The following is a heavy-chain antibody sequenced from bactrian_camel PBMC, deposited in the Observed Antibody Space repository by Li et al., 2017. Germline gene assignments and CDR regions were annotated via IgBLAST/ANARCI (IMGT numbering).Heavy chain of an antibody. J-gene: IGHJ4*01. Sequence: HVQLVESGGGSVQAGGSLRLSCASSGEPNLSYCMAWFRQHHGDELEGIAVADSDGGTKYADSMLGRFTISKDNANHILYLEMNGLEPEDSGMYVCAAASYCRLNRVPKEEFTYWGQGTQVTVS. D-gene: IGHD1*01. CDR3: AAASYCRLNRVPKEEFTY. CDR1: GEPNLSYC. V-gene: IGHV3S26*01. CDR2: ADSDGGT.